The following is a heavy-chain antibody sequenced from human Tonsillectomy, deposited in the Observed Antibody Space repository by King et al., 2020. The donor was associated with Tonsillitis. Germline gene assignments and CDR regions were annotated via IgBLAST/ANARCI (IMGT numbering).Heavy chain of an antibody. Sequence: QLVQSGGEVKNPGASVRISCQTSGYSFTNYGITWVRQAPGQGPEWVAWISGYYVNIHYAQKFRGRVTVTSDRYTGTAYMELRGLRSDDTAVYYCVRDERAADYGDEGYFDYWGQGTLVTVSS. CDR1: GYSFTNYG. CDR2: ISGYYVNI. V-gene: IGHV1-18*04. CDR3: VRDERAADYGDEGYFDY. D-gene: IGHD4-17*01. J-gene: IGHJ4*02.